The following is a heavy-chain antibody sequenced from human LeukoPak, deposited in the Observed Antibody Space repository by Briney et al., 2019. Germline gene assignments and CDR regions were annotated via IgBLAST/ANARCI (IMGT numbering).Heavy chain of an antibody. Sequence: GGSLRLSCSASGFTFSSYAMHWVRQAPGKGLEYVAAISRNGGTTYHADSVRGRFTISRDNSENTLYLQMNSLRAEDTAVYYCASPTYYYDSSGYYYWGQGTLVTVSS. CDR1: GFTFSSYA. J-gene: IGHJ4*02. D-gene: IGHD3-22*01. CDR3: ASPTYYYDSSGYYY. CDR2: ISRNGGTT. V-gene: IGHV3-64*04.